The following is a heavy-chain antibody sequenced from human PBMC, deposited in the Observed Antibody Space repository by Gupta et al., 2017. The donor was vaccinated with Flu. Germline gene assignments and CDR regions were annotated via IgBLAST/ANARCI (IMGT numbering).Heavy chain of an antibody. J-gene: IGHJ4*02. CDR3: ARGVGAASGPEDY. V-gene: IGHV1-69*01. Sequence: QVQLVQSGAEVKKPGSSVKVSCTASGDTFSSYPVSWVRQAPGQGLEWVGGIIPISGTIKYSQKFQGRVTITADESTSTGYLELSNLRFDDTAIYYCARGVGAASGPEDYWGQGTLVTVSS. D-gene: IGHD6-13*01. CDR1: GDTFSSYP. CDR2: IIPISGTI.